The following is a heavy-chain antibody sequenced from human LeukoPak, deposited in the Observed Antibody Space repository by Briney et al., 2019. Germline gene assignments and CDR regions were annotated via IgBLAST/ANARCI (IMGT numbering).Heavy chain of an antibody. D-gene: IGHD7-27*01. CDR2: IYYSGST. J-gene: IGHJ5*02. CDR1: GGSISSYY. V-gene: IGHV4-59*01. Sequence: SETLSLTCTVSGGSISSYYWGWIRQPPGKGLEWIGYIYYSGSTNYNPSLKSRVTISVDTSKNQFSLKLSSVTAADTAVYYCARGTGDSEDWFDPWGQGTLVTVSS. CDR3: ARGTGDSEDWFDP.